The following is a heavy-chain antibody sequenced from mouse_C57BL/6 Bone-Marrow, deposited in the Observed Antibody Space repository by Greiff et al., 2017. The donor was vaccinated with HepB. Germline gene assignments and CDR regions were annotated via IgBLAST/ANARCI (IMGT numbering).Heavy chain of an antibody. CDR1: GYTFTSYW. Sequence: VQLQQPGTELVKPGASVKLSCKASGYTFTSYWMHWVKQRPGQGLEWIGNINPSNGGTNYNEKFKSKATLTVDKSSSTAYMQLSSLTSEDSAVYYCARLHYGSRREYFDVWGTGTTVTVSS. D-gene: IGHD1-1*01. V-gene: IGHV1-53*01. CDR3: ARLHYGSRREYFDV. CDR2: INPSNGGT. J-gene: IGHJ1*03.